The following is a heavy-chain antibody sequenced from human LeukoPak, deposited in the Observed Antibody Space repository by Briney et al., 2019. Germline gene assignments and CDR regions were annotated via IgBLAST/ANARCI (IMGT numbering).Heavy chain of an antibody. J-gene: IGHJ4*02. V-gene: IGHV3-7*01. Sequence: PGGCLRLSCAASGFTFSSYWMSWVRQAPGKGLEWVANIKQDGSEKYYVDSVKGRFTISRDNAKNSLYLQMNSLRAEDTAVYYCARDTFSSSWYGDDYGGQGTLVTVSS. D-gene: IGHD6-13*01. CDR3: ARDTFSSSWYGDDY. CDR1: GFTFSSYW. CDR2: IKQDGSEK.